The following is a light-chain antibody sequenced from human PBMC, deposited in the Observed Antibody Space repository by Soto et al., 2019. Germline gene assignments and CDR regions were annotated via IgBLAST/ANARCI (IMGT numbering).Light chain of an antibody. CDR3: SSYTTSSTLV. CDR1: SSDVGTYKY. J-gene: IGLJ2*01. Sequence: QSALTQPASVSASPGQSITISCTGTSSDVGTYKYVSWYQHHPGKAPKLMIYDVSNRPSGVSNRFSGSKSGNTASLIISGHQTEDEADYYCSSYTTSSTLVFGGGTKVTVL. CDR2: DVS. V-gene: IGLV2-14*03.